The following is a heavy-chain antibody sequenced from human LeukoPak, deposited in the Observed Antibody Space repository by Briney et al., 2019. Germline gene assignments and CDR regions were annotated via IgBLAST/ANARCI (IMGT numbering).Heavy chain of an antibody. Sequence: SETLSLTCTVSGGSISTYYWSWIRQPPGKGLEWIGYIYRSGSTKYNPSLKSRVTISVDTSKNQFSLKLSSVTAADTAVYYCARGRGIYYGSGSYRPIYYFDYWGQGTLVTVSS. J-gene: IGHJ4*02. CDR3: ARGRGIYYGSGSYRPIYYFDY. D-gene: IGHD3-10*01. V-gene: IGHV4-59*12. CDR1: GGSISTYY. CDR2: IYRSGST.